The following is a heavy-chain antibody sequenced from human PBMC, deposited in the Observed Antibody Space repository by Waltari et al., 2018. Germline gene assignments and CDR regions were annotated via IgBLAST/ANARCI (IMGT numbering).Heavy chain of an antibody. D-gene: IGHD3-16*01. J-gene: IGHJ1*01. V-gene: IGHV4-4*07. CDR2: ISTSGNT. CDR1: GGSFSTYH. CDR3: AGYRRPDRAMIEV. Sequence: QVQLQESGPGLVKDSETLSLTCTVSGGSFSTYHWSWIRQPAGKGLEWIGRISTSGNTIYHPTLKSRVAMSVDTSKNQFSLMLTSTTAADTAMYYCAGYRRPDRAMIEVWGQGTLVTVSS.